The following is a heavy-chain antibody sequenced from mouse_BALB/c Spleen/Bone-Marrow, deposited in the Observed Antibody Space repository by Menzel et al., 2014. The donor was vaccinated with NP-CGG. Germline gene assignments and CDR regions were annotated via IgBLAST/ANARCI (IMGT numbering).Heavy chain of an antibody. J-gene: IGHJ3*01. CDR1: GYAFTSYN. Sequence: EVQGVESGPELVKPGASVKVSCKASGYAFTSYNMYWVKQSHGKSLEWIGYIGPYNGGTSYNQKFKGKATLTVDKSSSTAYMHLNSLTSEDSAVYYCARDNYYGSSTGFAYWGQGTLVTVSA. V-gene: IGHV1S135*01. D-gene: IGHD1-1*01. CDR2: IGPYNGGT. CDR3: ARDNYYGSSTGFAY.